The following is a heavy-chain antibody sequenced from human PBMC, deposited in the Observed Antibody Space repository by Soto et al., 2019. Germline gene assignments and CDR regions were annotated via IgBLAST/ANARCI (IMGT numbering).Heavy chain of an antibody. CDR3: VRDGEIGEWNFDY. J-gene: IGHJ4*02. D-gene: IGHD3-3*01. CDR2: LWLVGRGE. Sequence: QVQLVESGGGVVKLGRSLGFLCERSGLFSGNKGFTWARRVPGRGWGWVHFLWLVGRGEVNVDAVRGRLKFSGDNVKNMVFLQMDSLRAEDTAVYYWVRDGEIGEWNFDYWGQGTLVTVSS. CDR1: GLFSGNKG. V-gene: IGHV3-33*01.